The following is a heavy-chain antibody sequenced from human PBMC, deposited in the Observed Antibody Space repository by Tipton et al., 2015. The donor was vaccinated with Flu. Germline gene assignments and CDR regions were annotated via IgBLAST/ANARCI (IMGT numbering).Heavy chain of an antibody. D-gene: IGHD2-21*02. Sequence: LSCTVSGGSISSSSYYWGWIRQPPGKGLEWIGSIYYSGSTYYNPSLKSRVTISVDTSKNQFSLKLSSVTAADTAVYYCARDPTQRCGGDCYSTWASYYGMDVWGQGTTVTVSS. J-gene: IGHJ6*02. CDR3: ARDPTQRCGGDCYSTWASYYGMDV. CDR2: IYYSGST. CDR1: GGSISSSSYY. V-gene: IGHV4-39*07.